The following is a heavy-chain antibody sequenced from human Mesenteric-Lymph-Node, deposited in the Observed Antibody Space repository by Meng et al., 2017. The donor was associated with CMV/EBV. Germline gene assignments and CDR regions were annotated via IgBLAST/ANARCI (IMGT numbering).Heavy chain of an antibody. Sequence: GGSLRLSCAASGFTFSSYSMNWVRQAPGKGLEWVSSISSSSTYIYYADSVKGRFTISRDNAKNSLYLQMNSLRAEDTAVYYCASSFGVLPYYYGMDVWGQGTTVTVSS. J-gene: IGHJ6*02. D-gene: IGHD3-16*01. CDR1: GFTFSSYS. CDR2: ISSSSTYI. CDR3: ASSFGVLPYYYGMDV. V-gene: IGHV3-21*01.